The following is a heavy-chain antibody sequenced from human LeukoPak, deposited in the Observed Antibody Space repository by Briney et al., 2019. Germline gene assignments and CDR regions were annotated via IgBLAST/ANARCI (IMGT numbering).Heavy chain of an antibody. CDR2: ISSSSSYI. Sequence: PGGSLRLSCAASGFSFSRNSMNWVRQAPGKGLEWVSSISSSSSYIYYADSVKGRFTISRDNAKNSLYLQMNSLRAEDTAVYYCAKDTAMDHWGQGTLVTVSS. CDR1: GFSFSRNS. J-gene: IGHJ4*02. CDR3: AKDTAMDH. D-gene: IGHD5-18*01. V-gene: IGHV3-21*01.